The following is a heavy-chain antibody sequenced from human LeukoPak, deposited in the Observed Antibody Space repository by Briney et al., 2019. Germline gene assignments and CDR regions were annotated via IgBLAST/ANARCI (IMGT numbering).Heavy chain of an antibody. CDR1: GGSLSSYY. CDR3: ARVSGYCSGGSCYANWFDP. V-gene: IGHV4-59*01. D-gene: IGHD2-15*01. Sequence: PSETLSLTCSVSGGSLSSYYWSWIRQPPGKGLEWIGYIYYSGSTNYNPSLKSRVTISVDTSKNQFSLKLSSVTAADTAVYYCARVSGYCSGGSCYANWFDPWGQGTLVTVSS. CDR2: IYYSGST. J-gene: IGHJ5*02.